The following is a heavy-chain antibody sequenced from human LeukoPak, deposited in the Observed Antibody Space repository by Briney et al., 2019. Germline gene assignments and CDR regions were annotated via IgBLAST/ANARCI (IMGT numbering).Heavy chain of an antibody. J-gene: IGHJ3*02. CDR1: GYTFTGYF. Sequence: ASVKVSCKASGYTFTGYFIHWVRQAPGQGLEWMGWINPSSGSPNYAQKFQGRVTMTIDTSITTACMELTRLRSDDTAIYYCASRGYYYASDIWGQGTLVAVSS. CDR2: INPSSGSP. V-gene: IGHV1-2*02. CDR3: ASRGYYYASDI. D-gene: IGHD3-22*01.